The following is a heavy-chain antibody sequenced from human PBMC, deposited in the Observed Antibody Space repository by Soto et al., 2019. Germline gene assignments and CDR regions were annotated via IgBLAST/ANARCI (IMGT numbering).Heavy chain of an antibody. CDR3: ANGFPRRSSAQVY. Sequence: GGSLRLSCAASGFTFSSYGMHWVRQAPGKGLEWVAVISYDVSNKYYADSVKGRFTISRDNSKNTLYLQMNSLRAEDTAVYYCANGFPRRSSAQVYWGKGTLVNVSS. CDR2: ISYDVSNK. CDR1: GFTFSSYG. J-gene: IGHJ4*02. V-gene: IGHV3-30*18. D-gene: IGHD6-6*01.